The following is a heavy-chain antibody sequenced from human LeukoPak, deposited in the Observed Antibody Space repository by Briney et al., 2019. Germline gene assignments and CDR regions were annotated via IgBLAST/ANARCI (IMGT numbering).Heavy chain of an antibody. J-gene: IGHJ3*01. CDR1: GFIFSDHY. V-gene: IGHV3-72*01. D-gene: IGHD2-15*01. CDR2: SRIKTDGYIT. Sequence: GGSLRLSCAVSGFIFSDHYLDWVRQPPGRGLEWVGRSRIKTDGYITQYAASVTGRFTISRDESKNSLYLHMNSLRSEDTAVYFCVRGHSSFDLWGQGTMVTVSS. CDR3: VRGHSSFDL.